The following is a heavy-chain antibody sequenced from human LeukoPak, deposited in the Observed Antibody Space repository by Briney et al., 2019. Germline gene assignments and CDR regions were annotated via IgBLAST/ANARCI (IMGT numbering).Heavy chain of an antibody. CDR1: GFTFSSYG. Sequence: GGSLRLSCAASGFTFSSYGMHWVRQAPGKGVEGVAVISYDGSNKYYADSVKGRFTISRDNSKNTLYLQMNSLRAEDTAVYYCAKDPGSGWYNNYYYYYMDVWGKGTTVTVSS. J-gene: IGHJ6*03. CDR2: ISYDGSNK. D-gene: IGHD6-19*01. CDR3: AKDPGSGWYNNYYYYYMDV. V-gene: IGHV3-30*18.